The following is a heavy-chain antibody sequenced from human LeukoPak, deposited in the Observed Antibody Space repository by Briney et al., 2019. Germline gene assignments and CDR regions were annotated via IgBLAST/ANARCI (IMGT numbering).Heavy chain of an antibody. CDR1: GGSISSGGYS. J-gene: IGHJ6*02. Sequence: PSQTLSLTCAVSGGSISSGGYSWSWIRQPPGKGLEWIGYIYHSGSTYYNPSLKSRVTISVDRSKNQFSLKLSSVTAADTAAYYCARNNCSSTSCYLHGMDVWGQGTTVTVSS. V-gene: IGHV4-30-2*01. CDR3: ARNNCSSTSCYLHGMDV. CDR2: IYHSGST. D-gene: IGHD2-2*01.